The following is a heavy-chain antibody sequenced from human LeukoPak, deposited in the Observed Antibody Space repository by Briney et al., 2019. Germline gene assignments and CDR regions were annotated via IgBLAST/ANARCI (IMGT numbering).Heavy chain of an antibody. CDR1: GFTVSSNY. D-gene: IGHD6-6*01. J-gene: IGHJ4*02. CDR2: IYSGGST. CDR3: ARDFSSSSGFDY. V-gene: IGHV3-66*01. Sequence: GGSLRLSCAASGFTVSSNYTSWVRQAPGKGLEWVSVIYSGGSTYYADSVKGRFTISRDNSKNTLYLQMNSLRAEDTAVYYCARDFSSSSGFDYWGQGTLVTVSS.